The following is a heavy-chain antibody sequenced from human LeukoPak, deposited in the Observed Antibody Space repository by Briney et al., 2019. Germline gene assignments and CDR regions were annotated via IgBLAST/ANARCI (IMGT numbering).Heavy chain of an antibody. J-gene: IGHJ4*02. V-gene: IGHV3-7*01. Sequence: GGSLRLSCAASGFTFSSYWMSWVRQAPGKGLEWVANIKQDGSEKYYVDSVKGRFTISRDNAKNSLYLQMNSLRAEDTAVYYCARGIAVAGTFRDAPFDYWGQGTLVTVSS. CDR1: GFTFSSYW. D-gene: IGHD6-19*01. CDR2: IKQDGSEK. CDR3: ARGIAVAGTFRDAPFDY.